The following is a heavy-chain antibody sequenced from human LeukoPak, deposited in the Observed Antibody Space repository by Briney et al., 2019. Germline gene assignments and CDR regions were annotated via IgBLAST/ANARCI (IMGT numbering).Heavy chain of an antibody. CDR2: IYYSGST. J-gene: IGHJ4*02. D-gene: IGHD2-21*02. V-gene: IGHV4-39*01. Sequence: PSETLSLTCTVSGGSISSSSYYWGWIRQPPGKGLEWSGSIYYSGSTYYNPSLKSRVTISVDTSKNQFSLKLSSVTAADTAVYYCARPGRRDYYFDYWGQGTLVTVSS. CDR3: ARPGRRDYYFDY. CDR1: GGSISSSSYY.